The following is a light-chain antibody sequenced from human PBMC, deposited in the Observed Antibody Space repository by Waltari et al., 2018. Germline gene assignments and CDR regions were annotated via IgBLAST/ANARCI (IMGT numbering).Light chain of an antibody. CDR1: QSVLYNSIHKTY. J-gene: IGKJ1*01. V-gene: IGKV4-1*01. CDR2: WAS. Sequence: DIVMTQSPDSLAVSLGERATINCKSSQSVLYNSIHKTYVAWYQHKPGQSPKLLIYWASTRDSGVPDRFRGSGSGTDFTLTISSLQAEDVAVYYCQQYYTIPPTFGQGTKVEIK. CDR3: QQYYTIPPT.